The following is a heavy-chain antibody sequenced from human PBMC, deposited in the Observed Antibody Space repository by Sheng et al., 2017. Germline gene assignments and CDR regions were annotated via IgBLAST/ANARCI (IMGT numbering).Heavy chain of an antibody. CDR1: GGSIRSSSYY. J-gene: IGHJ3*02. CDR3: AKNYCSSTSCYTAPDAFDI. V-gene: IGHV4-39*07. D-gene: IGHD2-2*02. Sequence: QLQLQESGPGLVKPSETLSLTCTVSGGSIRSSSYYWGWIRQPPGKGLEWIGSIYYSGSTYYNPSLKSRVTISVDTSKNQFSLKLSSVTAADTAVYYCAKNYCSSTSCYTAPDAFDIWGQGT. CDR2: IYYSGST.